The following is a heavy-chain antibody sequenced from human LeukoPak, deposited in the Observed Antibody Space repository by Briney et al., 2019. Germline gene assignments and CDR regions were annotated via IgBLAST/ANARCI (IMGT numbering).Heavy chain of an antibody. CDR2: ISGSGGST. V-gene: IGHV3-23*01. CDR3: AKPRYYDFWSGFDY. Sequence: GGSLRLSCAASGFTFSSYAMSWVRQAPGKGLEWVSDISGSGGSTYYADSVKGRFTISRDNSKNTLYLQMNSLRAEDTAVYYCAKPRYYDFWSGFDYWGQGTLVTVSS. CDR1: GFTFSSYA. J-gene: IGHJ4*02. D-gene: IGHD3-3*01.